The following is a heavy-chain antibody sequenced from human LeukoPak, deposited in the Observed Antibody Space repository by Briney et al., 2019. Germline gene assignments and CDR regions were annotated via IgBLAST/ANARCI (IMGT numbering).Heavy chain of an antibody. V-gene: IGHV3-30*03. J-gene: IGHJ4*02. CDR1: GFTFSSYG. Sequence: PGGSLRLSCAASGFTFSSYGMHWVRQAPGKGLEWVAVISYDGSNKYYADSEKGRFTISRDNSKNTLYLQMNSLRAEDTAVYYCARGAAAGIFDYWGQGTLVTVSS. CDR3: ARGAAAGIFDY. D-gene: IGHD6-13*01. CDR2: ISYDGSNK.